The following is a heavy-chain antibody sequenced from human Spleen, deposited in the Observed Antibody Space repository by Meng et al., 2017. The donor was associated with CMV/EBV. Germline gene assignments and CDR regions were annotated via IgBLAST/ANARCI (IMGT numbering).Heavy chain of an antibody. V-gene: IGHV3-21*06. CDR2: ISTTSTYI. D-gene: IGHD3-3*01. Sequence: GESLKISCAASGFSFSDCYMSWVRQAPGKGLEWVSSISTTSTYIYYADSVKGRFTISRDNAKSSLYLQMDSLRAEDTAVYYCAGFGVAITNGLDVWGRGTTVTVSS. CDR3: AGFGVAITNGLDV. J-gene: IGHJ6*02. CDR1: GFSFSDCY.